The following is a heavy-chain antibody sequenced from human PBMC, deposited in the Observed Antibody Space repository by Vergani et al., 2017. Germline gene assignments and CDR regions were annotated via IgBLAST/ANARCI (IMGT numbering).Heavy chain of an antibody. Sequence: EVQLVQSGAEVKKPGESLKISCKGSGYSFTSYWIGWVRQMPGKGLEWMGIIYPGVSDTRYSPSFQGQVTISADKSISTAYLQWSSLKASDTAMYYCEGQCNGVTAMATGLDYYYDYGMDVWGQGTTVTVSS. V-gene: IGHV5-51*01. CDR2: IYPGVSDT. CDR3: EGQCNGVTAMATGLDYYYDYGMDV. CDR1: GYSFTSYW. J-gene: IGHJ6*02. D-gene: IGHD5-18*01.